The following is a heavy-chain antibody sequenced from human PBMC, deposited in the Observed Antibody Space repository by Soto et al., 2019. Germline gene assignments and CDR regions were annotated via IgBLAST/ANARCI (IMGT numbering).Heavy chain of an antibody. Sequence: QVQLVQSGAEVKRPGSSVKVSCKASGDTFTFYSINWVRQAPGLGLEWMGRINPILSMSNYAQRFQGRVTMTADKSTSTGYMELSSLRSEDTATYYGASSYGSGYRAVDYWGQGALVTVSS. D-gene: IGHD3-10*01. CDR3: ASSYGSGYRAVDY. V-gene: IGHV1-69*02. CDR2: INPILSMS. CDR1: GDTFTFYS. J-gene: IGHJ4*02.